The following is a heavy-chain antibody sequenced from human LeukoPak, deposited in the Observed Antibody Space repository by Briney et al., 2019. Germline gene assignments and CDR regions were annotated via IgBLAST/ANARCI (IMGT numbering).Heavy chain of an antibody. CDR3: ARQGDYDLDY. J-gene: IGHJ4*02. V-gene: IGHV5-51*01. CDR1: GYIFTTYW. Sequence: GESLKISCKVSGYIFTTYWIGWVRQMPGKGLAWMGIIYPGNSNTRYSPSFQGQVTISADKSINTAYLQWSSLKASDTAMYYCARQGDYDLDYWGLGTLVTVSS. D-gene: IGHD4-17*01. CDR2: IYPGNSNT.